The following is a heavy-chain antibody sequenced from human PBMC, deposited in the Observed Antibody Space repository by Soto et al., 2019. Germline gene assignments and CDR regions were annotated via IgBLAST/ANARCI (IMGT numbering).Heavy chain of an antibody. CDR2: VSIGGST. D-gene: IGHD2-15*01. CDR1: GFTFSSYA. CDR3: AKRRGAGGHFDY. V-gene: IGHV3-23*01. J-gene: IGHJ4*02. Sequence: GGSLRLSCAASGFTFSSYAMGWVRQGPGKGLEWVTVVSIGGSTHYADSVRGRFTISRDNSKNTLSLQMNSLTAEDTAVYFCAKRRGAGGHFDYWGQGALVTVSS.